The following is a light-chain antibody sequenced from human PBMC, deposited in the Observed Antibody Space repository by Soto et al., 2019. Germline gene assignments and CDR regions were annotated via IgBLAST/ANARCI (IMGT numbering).Light chain of an antibody. V-gene: IGLV1-40*01. CDR3: NSYTTLSNRV. J-gene: IGLJ1*01. CDR1: RSNIGAGYD. Sequence: QSVLTQPPSVSGAPGQRVTISCTGSRSNIGAGYDVHWYQQLPGTAPKLLIYGTNNRPSGVPDRFSGSKSGMSASLAITGLQAADEANYYCNSYTTLSNRVFGTGTKLTVL. CDR2: GTN.